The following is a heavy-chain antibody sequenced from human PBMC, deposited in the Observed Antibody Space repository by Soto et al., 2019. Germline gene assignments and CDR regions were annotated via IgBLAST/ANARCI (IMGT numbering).Heavy chain of an antibody. CDR2: IYYSGST. J-gene: IGHJ5*02. CDR3: ARDGRYNWFDP. CDR1: GGSVSSGSYY. V-gene: IGHV4-61*01. Sequence: PETLSLTCTVSGGSVSSGSYYWSWIRQPPGKGLEWIGYIYYSGSTNYNPSLKSRVTISVDTSKNQFSLKLSSVTAADTAVYYCARDGRYNWFDPWGQGTLVTVSS.